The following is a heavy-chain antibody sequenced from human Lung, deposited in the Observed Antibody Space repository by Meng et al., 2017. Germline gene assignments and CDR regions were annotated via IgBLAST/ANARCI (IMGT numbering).Heavy chain of an antibody. J-gene: IGHJ4*02. CDR1: GYNFPDYY. CDR3: ARDEDISAAGKLFGDY. V-gene: IGHV1-2*06. Sequence: QVQLVQSGAEVKKPGASVKVSCKPSGYNFPDYYIHWVRRAPGQGLECMGRINPKSGDTHYAQKFQARVTMTGDTSISTAYMELSGLRSDDTAMYYCARDEDISAAGKLFGDYWGQGTLVTVSS. D-gene: IGHD6-25*01. CDR2: INPKSGDT.